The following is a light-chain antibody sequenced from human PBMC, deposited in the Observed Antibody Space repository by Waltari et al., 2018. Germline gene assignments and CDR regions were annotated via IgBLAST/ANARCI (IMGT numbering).Light chain of an antibody. CDR1: QGIGND. J-gene: IGKJ1*01. V-gene: IGKV1-6*01. Sequence: AIQMTQSPSSLSASVGDRVPITCRASQGIGNDLGWYQQKPGKAPKLLIYAASSLQSGVPSRFSGSGSDTDFTLTISSLQPEDFGTYYCLQDDNYPWTFGQGTKVEIE. CDR2: AAS. CDR3: LQDDNYPWT.